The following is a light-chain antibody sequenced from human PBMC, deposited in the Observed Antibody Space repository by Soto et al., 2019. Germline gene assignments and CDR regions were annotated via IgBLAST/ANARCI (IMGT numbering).Light chain of an antibody. CDR2: DAS. CDR1: QSISSW. Sequence: DIQMTQSPSTLSASVGDRVTITCRASQSISSWLAWYQQKPGKAPKLLIYDASSLESGVPSRFSGSGSGTEFTLTISSRQPDDFATYYCQQYNSYLYSFGQGTKLDIK. J-gene: IGKJ2*01. CDR3: QQYNSYLYS. V-gene: IGKV1-5*01.